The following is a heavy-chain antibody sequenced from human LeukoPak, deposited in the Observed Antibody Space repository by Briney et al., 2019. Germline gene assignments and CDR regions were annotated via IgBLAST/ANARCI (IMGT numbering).Heavy chain of an antibody. Sequence: GESLKISCKGSGYSFTSYWIGWVRQMPGKGLEWVGIIYPGDSDTRYSPSFQGQVTISADKSISTAYLQWSSLKASDTAMYYCARMYGGYYDSSGYYRPLDYWGQGTLVTVSS. V-gene: IGHV5-51*01. D-gene: IGHD3-22*01. CDR2: IYPGDSDT. J-gene: IGHJ4*02. CDR3: ARMYGGYYDSSGYYRPLDY. CDR1: GYSFTSYW.